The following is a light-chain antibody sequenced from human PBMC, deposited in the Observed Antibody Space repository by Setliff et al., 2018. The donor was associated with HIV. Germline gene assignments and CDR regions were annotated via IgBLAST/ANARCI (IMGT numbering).Light chain of an antibody. CDR2: DVS. V-gene: IGLV2-11*01. Sequence: QSVLTQPRSVSGPPGQSVTISCTGTSSDVGGYNYVSWYQQHPGKAPKLMIYDVSKRPSGVPDRFPGSKSGSTASLTISGLQAEDEADYYCCSYAGSYTYVFGTGTKV. J-gene: IGLJ1*01. CDR1: SSDVGGYNY. CDR3: CSYAGSYTYV.